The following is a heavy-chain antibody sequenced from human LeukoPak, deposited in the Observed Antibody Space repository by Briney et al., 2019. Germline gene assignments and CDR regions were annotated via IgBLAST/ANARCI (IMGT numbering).Heavy chain of an antibody. CDR1: GFTFSSYG. V-gene: IGHV3-30*03. D-gene: IGHD6-13*01. CDR2: VSSDGSIK. CDR3: ARGYSSSWLGYFDY. Sequence: PGRTLRLSCVASGFTFSSYGIHWVRQAPGKGLEWVAVVSSDGSIKYNADSVKGRFTISRDTSKNTVYLQMNSLGAEDTAFYYCARGYSSSWLGYFDYWGQGTMVTVSS. J-gene: IGHJ4*02.